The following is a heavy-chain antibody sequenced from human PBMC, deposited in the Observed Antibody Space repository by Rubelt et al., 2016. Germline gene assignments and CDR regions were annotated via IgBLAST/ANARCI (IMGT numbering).Heavy chain of an antibody. D-gene: IGHD3-22*01. Sequence: SLRLSCAASGFTFSNAWMSWVRQAPGKGLEWVGRIQSKTDGGTTDYAAPVKGRFTISRDDSKNTLYLQMNSLKTEDTAVYYCTTDRYYYDSSGFPWFDPWGQGTLVTVSS. J-gene: IGHJ5*02. CDR3: TTDRYYYDSSGFPWFDP. CDR2: IQSKTDGGTT. CDR1: GFTFSNAW. V-gene: IGHV3-15*01.